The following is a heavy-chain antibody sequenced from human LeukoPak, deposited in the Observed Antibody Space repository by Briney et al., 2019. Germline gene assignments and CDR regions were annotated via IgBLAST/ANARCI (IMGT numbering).Heavy chain of an antibody. V-gene: IGHV4-38-2*01. CDR1: GFSIITGYY. J-gene: IGHJ5*02. Sequence: PSETLSLTCAVSGFSIITGYYWGWIRQPPGKGLEWIGNIYPGVNTYYNASLKSRVTTSVDTSKNHSSLTVTSVTAADTAVYYCARFISSDRNWFDPWGQGTLVTVSS. D-gene: IGHD3-22*01. CDR3: ARFISSDRNWFDP. CDR2: IYPGVNT.